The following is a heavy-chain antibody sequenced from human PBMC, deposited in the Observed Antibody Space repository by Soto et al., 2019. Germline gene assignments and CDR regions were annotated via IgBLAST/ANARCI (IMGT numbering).Heavy chain of an antibody. D-gene: IGHD6-19*01. CDR1: GGSFSGYF. V-gene: IGHV4-34*01. CDR3: ARGGSSDWQVAFDF. CDR2: VNHNGRN. J-gene: IGHJ3*01. Sequence: SETLSLTCAVYGGSFSGYFWNWIRQTPGKGLEWIGKVNHNGRNNYNPSLKSRVTISLDMSKNQISLKLMSVTAADTAVYYCARGGSSDWQVAFDFWGQGTMVTVSS.